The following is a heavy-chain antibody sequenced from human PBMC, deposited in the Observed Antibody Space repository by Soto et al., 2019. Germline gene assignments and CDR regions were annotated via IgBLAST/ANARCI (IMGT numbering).Heavy chain of an antibody. CDR1: GGSFSGYY. D-gene: IGHD6-13*01. CDR3: ARGEQLLESYYYYMDV. J-gene: IGHJ6*03. Sequence: QVQLQQWGAGLLKPSETLSLTCAVYGGSFSGYYWSWIRQPPGKGLEWIGEINHSGSTNYNPSLKSRVTISVDTSKNQFSLKLSSVTAADTAVYYCARGEQLLESYYYYMDVWGKGTTVTVSS. V-gene: IGHV4-34*01. CDR2: INHSGST.